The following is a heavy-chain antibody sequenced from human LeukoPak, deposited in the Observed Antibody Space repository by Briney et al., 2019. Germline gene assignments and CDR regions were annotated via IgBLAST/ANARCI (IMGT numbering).Heavy chain of an antibody. Sequence: GGSLRLSCAASGFTFSSYAMHWVRQAPGKGLEWVAVISYDGDNKYYADSVKGRFTISRDNSKNTLYLQMNSLRREDTAMYYCARGRHYDTLSGYLDHWGQGTLVTVSS. V-gene: IGHV3-30-3*01. CDR2: ISYDGDNK. D-gene: IGHD3-9*01. CDR1: GFTFSSYA. J-gene: IGHJ4*02. CDR3: ARGRHYDTLSGYLDH.